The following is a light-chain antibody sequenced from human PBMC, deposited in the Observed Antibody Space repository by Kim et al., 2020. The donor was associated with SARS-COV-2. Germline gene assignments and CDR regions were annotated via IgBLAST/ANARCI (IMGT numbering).Light chain of an antibody. J-gene: IGLJ3*02. CDR3: GTWDSSLSVWL. CDR1: SPNIGYNY. CDR2: DNN. Sequence: QMVRISCSGCSPNIGYNYVSWYQQLPGTVPKVLIYDNNKRPSGIPDRFYGSKSGTSGTLDITGIQTGDEADYYGGTWDSSLSVWLFGGGTQLTVL. V-gene: IGLV1-51*01.